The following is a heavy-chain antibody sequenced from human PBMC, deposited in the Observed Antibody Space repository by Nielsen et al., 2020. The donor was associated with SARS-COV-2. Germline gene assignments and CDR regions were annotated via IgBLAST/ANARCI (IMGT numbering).Heavy chain of an antibody. J-gene: IGHJ6*02. V-gene: IGHV3-21*01. Sequence: GESLKISCAASGFTFSSYSMNWVRQAPGKGLEWVSSISSSSSYIYYADSVKGRFTISRDNAKNSLYLQMNSLRAEDTAVYYCARALQYYDSSGYSDYGMDVWGQGTTVTVSS. CDR2: ISSSSSYI. CDR3: ARALQYYDSSGYSDYGMDV. D-gene: IGHD3-22*01. CDR1: GFTFSSYS.